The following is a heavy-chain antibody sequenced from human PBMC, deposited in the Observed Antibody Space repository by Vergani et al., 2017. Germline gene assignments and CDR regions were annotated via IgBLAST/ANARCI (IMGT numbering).Heavy chain of an antibody. J-gene: IGHJ4*02. CDR3: ARGLCSGGSCYGTLDY. CDR1: GFTFSSYS. D-gene: IGHD2-15*01. V-gene: IGHV3-21*01. CDR2: ISSSSSYI. Sequence: EVQLMESGGGLVKPGGSLRLSCAASGFTFSSYSMNWVRQAPGKGLEWVSSISSSSSYIYYADSVKGRFTISRDNAKNTLYLQMNSLRAEDTAVYYCARGLCSGGSCYGTLDYWGQGTLVTVSS.